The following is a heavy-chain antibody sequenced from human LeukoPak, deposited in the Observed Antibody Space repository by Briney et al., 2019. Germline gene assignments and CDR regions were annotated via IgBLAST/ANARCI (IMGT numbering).Heavy chain of an antibody. V-gene: IGHV4-38-2*01. D-gene: IGHD3-22*01. J-gene: IGHJ6*04. CDR2: IYHSGST. CDR1: GYSISSGYY. CDR3: ARAGDLPKSSGYYYARPKTGVVKEPDV. Sequence: SETLSLTCAVSGYSISSGYYWGWIRQPPGKGLEWIGSIYHSGSTNYNPSLKSRVTISVDTSKNQFSLKLSSVTAADTAVYYCARAGDLPKSSGYYYARPKTGVVKEPDVWGKGTTVTVSS.